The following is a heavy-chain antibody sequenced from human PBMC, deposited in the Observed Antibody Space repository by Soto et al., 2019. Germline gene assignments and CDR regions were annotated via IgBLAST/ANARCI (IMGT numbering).Heavy chain of an antibody. CDR2: IYPGDSDA. CDR1: GYTFSKYW. V-gene: IGHV5-51*01. J-gene: IGHJ4*02. Sequence: GESLKISCKGSGYTFSKYWIGWVRQTPGKGLEWMGMIYPGDSDARYSPSFEGQVTFSVDKSINTAYLQWNSLKASDTAMYYCARQGGEYNNMSDYWGQGTQVTVYS. D-gene: IGHD3-10*01. CDR3: ARQGGEYNNMSDY.